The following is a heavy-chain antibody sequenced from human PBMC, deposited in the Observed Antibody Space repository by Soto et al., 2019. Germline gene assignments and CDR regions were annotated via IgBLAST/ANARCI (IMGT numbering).Heavy chain of an antibody. CDR2: MNPNSGDT. D-gene: IGHD2-2*01. V-gene: IGHV1-8*01. Sequence: ASVKVSCKASGYTFTSYDINWVRQATGHGPEWMGWMNPNSGDTGYAQKFQGRVTMTRDTSVSTAYMELSNLMSEDSAIYYCARGHFYQLLPFDYWGQGTLVTVSS. CDR3: ARGHFYQLLPFDY. J-gene: IGHJ4*02. CDR1: GYTFTSYD.